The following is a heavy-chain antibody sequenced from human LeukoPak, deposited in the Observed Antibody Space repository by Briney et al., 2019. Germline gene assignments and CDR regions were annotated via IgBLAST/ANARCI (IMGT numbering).Heavy chain of an antibody. D-gene: IGHD6-13*01. CDR3: ARWEGLQQQLVNFDY. CDR1: GYTFTSYG. Sequence: VASVKVSCKASGYTFTSYGISWVRQAPGQGLEWMGWISAYNGNTNYAQKLQGRVTMTTDTSTSTAYMELRSLRSDDTAVYYCARWEGLQQQLVNFDYWGQGTLVTVSS. CDR2: ISAYNGNT. J-gene: IGHJ4*02. V-gene: IGHV1-18*01.